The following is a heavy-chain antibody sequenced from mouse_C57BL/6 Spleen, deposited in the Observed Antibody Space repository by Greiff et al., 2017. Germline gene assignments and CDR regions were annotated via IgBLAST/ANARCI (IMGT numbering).Heavy chain of an antibody. CDR2: IYPGDGDT. Sequence: QVQLQQSGPELVKPGASVKISCKASGYAFSSSWMNWVKQRPGKGLEWIGRIYPGDGDTNYNGKFKGKAKLTADKSSSTAYMQLSSLTSEDSAVYFCARGGIYDGYYVDYWGQGTTLTVSS. CDR1: GYAFSSSW. CDR3: ARGGIYDGYYVDY. D-gene: IGHD2-3*01. J-gene: IGHJ2*01. V-gene: IGHV1-82*01.